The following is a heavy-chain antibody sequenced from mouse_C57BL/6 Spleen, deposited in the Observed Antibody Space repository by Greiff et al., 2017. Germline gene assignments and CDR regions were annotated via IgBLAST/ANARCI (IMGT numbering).Heavy chain of an antibody. CDR1: GYTFTDYN. J-gene: IGHJ3*01. CDR2: INPNNGGT. V-gene: IGHV1-22*01. Sequence: VQLKQSGPELVKPGASVKMSCKASGYTFTDYNMHWVKQSHGKSLEWIGYINPNNGGTSYNQKFKGKATLTVNKSSSTAYMELRSLTSEDSAVYYCARKDYGYGAWFAYWGQGTLVTVSA. CDR3: ARKDYGYGAWFAY. D-gene: IGHD2-2*01.